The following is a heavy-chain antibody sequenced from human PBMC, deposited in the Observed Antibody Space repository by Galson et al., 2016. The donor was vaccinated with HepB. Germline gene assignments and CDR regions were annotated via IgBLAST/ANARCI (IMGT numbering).Heavy chain of an antibody. CDR1: GGSISSRTYF. J-gene: IGHJ4*02. V-gene: IGHV4-39*01. D-gene: IGHD1-14*01. Sequence: SETLSLTCSVSGGSISSRTYFWAWIRQPPGKGLERIGSINYSGSAYYNPSPKSRVTMSVDTSKNQFSLNLSSVTAADTAVYYCATELFRLHYLDYWGQGTLATVSS. CDR2: INYSGSA. CDR3: ATELFRLHYLDY.